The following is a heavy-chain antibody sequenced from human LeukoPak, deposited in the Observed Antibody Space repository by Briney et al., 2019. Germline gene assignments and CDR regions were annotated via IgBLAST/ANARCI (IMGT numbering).Heavy chain of an antibody. CDR2: IIPIFGTA. J-gene: IGHJ6*03. CDR3: ARSAGSDYYYYMDV. CDR1: GGTFSSYA. Sequence: SVKVSCKASGGTFSSYAISWVLQAPGQGLEWMGGIIPIFGTANYAQKFQGRVTITADESTSTAYMELSSLRSEDTAVYYCARSAGSDYYYYMDVWGKGTTVTVSS. V-gene: IGHV1-69*13.